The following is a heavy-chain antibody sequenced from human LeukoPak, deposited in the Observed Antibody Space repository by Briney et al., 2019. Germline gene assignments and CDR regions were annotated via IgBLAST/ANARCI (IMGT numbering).Heavy chain of an antibody. D-gene: IGHD6-19*01. V-gene: IGHV3-66*01. J-gene: IGHJ6*02. CDR3: AKKTGIAVAGTLYYYYGMDV. Sequence: GGSLRLSCAASGFTVSSNYMSWVRQAPGKGLEWVSVIYSGGSTYYADSVKGRFTISRDNSKNTLYLQMNSLRAEDTAVYYCAKKTGIAVAGTLYYYYGMDVWGQGTTVTVSS. CDR1: GFTVSSNY. CDR2: IYSGGST.